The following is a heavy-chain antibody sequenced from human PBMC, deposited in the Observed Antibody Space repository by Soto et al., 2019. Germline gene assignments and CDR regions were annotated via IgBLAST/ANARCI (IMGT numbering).Heavy chain of an antibody. CDR1: GFSFSDHG. V-gene: IGHV3-30*03. D-gene: IGHD6-19*01. Sequence: VQLVESGGGVVQPGRSLRLSCAVSGFSFSDHGMHWVRQAPGKGLEWVAVISHDGRNKRYGDTVRGRITISRDNSKNTVYLEMNSLTVDDTGIYYCARDHWKQWLGYLDYWGQGALVTVSS. J-gene: IGHJ4*02. CDR3: ARDHWKQWLGYLDY. CDR2: ISHDGRNK.